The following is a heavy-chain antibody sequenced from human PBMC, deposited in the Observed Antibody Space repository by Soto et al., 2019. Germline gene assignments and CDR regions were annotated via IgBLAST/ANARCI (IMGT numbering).Heavy chain of an antibody. Sequence: QVQLVESGGGLVKPGGSLRLSCAASGFTFSDYYMSWIRQAPGKGLEWVSYISSSGSTIYYADSVKGRFTISRDNAKNSLYLQMNSLRAEDTAVYYCARDLLVSLGEDDYYYYGMDVWGQGTTVTVSS. J-gene: IGHJ6*02. CDR1: GFTFSDYY. D-gene: IGHD2-15*01. CDR3: ARDLLVSLGEDDYYYYGMDV. CDR2: ISSSGSTI. V-gene: IGHV3-11*01.